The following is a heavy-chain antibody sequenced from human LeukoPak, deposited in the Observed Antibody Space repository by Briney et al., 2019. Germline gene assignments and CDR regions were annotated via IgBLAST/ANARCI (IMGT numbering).Heavy chain of an antibody. CDR2: IYYSGST. CDR3: ARGTYSSGWYDRVY. D-gene: IGHD6-19*01. Sequence: PSETLSLTCTVSGGSISSYYWSWIRQPPGKGLEWIGYIYYSGSTNYNPSLKSRVTISVDTSKNQFSLKLSSVTAADTAVYYCARGTYSSGWYDRVYWGQGILVTVSS. CDR1: GGSISSYY. J-gene: IGHJ4*02. V-gene: IGHV4-59*01.